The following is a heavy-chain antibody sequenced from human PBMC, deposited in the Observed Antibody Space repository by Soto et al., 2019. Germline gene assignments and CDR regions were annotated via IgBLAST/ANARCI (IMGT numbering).Heavy chain of an antibody. J-gene: IGHJ4*02. D-gene: IGHD1-26*01. V-gene: IGHV3-23*01. CDR2: ITGSGDTT. Sequence: EVQLLESGGGLVQPGGSLRLSCAASGFTFRNHAMSWVRQAPGKGLEWVSCITGSGDTTHYADSVKGRFTISRDNSRNTLYLHMNSLRVEDTAVYYCAKDITEMVGATDYWGQGTLVTVSS. CDR1: GFTFRNHA. CDR3: AKDITEMVGATDY.